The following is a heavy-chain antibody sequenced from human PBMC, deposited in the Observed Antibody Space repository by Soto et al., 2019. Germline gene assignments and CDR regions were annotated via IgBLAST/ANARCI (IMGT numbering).Heavy chain of an antibody. D-gene: IGHD2-8*01. CDR3: ASDFRDNGGLSDY. V-gene: IGHV3-53*01. CDR2: ISSGGST. CDR1: GFIVSNHY. Sequence: GGSLTLSCASSGFIVSNHYMSLVRQAPGKGLDWVSLISSGGSTYYADSVKGRFTISRDNSKNTLYLQMNSLRAEDTAVYYCASDFRDNGGLSDYWGQGTLVTVSS. J-gene: IGHJ4*02.